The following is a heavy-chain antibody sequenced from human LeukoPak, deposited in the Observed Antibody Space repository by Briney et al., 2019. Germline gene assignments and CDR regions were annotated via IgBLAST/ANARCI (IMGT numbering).Heavy chain of an antibody. Sequence: PGGSLRLSCAASGFTFSDYYMSWIREAPGKGLEWVSYISSSGSTIYYADSVKGRFTISSDNAKNSLYLQMNSLRDEDTAVYYCARGSGTTLLGIDYWGQGTLVTVSS. CDR2: ISSSGSTI. CDR3: ARGSGTTLLGIDY. V-gene: IGHV3-11*01. D-gene: IGHD1-7*01. CDR1: GFTFSDYY. J-gene: IGHJ4*02.